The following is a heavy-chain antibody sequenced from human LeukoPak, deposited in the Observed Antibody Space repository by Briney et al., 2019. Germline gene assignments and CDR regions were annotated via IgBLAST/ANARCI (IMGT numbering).Heavy chain of an antibody. CDR2: IRYDGSNK. D-gene: IGHD6-13*01. Sequence: GGSLSLSCAASGFTFSSYGMHWVRQAPGKGLEWVAFIRYDGSNKYYADSVKGRFTISRDNSKNTLYLQMNSLRAEDTAAYYCAKLTSYRSSWYRWFDPWGQGTLVTVSS. CDR1: GFTFSSYG. J-gene: IGHJ5*02. CDR3: AKLTSYRSSWYRWFDP. V-gene: IGHV3-30*02.